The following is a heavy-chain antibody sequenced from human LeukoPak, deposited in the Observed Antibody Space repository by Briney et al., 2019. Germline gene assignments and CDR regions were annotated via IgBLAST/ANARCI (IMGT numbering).Heavy chain of an antibody. Sequence: SETLSLTCTVSGGSISSYYWSWIRQPPGKGLEWIGEINHSGGTNYNPSLKSRVTISVDTSKNQFSLKLSSVTAADTAVYYCARRVQPGLGYCSSTSCYSRAAFDIWGQGTMVTVSS. J-gene: IGHJ3*02. V-gene: IGHV4-34*01. CDR1: GGSISSYY. CDR3: ARRVQPGLGYCSSTSCYSRAAFDI. D-gene: IGHD2-2*01. CDR2: INHSGGT.